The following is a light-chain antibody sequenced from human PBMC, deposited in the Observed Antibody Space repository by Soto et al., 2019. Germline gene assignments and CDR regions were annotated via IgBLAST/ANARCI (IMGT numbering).Light chain of an antibody. V-gene: IGKV3-20*01. CDR2: GAS. Sequence: EIVFTQSPGTLSLSPVERASLSCRASQSVNSKYLAWYQQKPGQAPRLVIYGASNRATGLPDRFSGSGSGTDFTLTISRLEPEDFAFYYCHHYGSSFGGGTKVDIK. J-gene: IGKJ4*01. CDR3: HHYGSS. CDR1: QSVNSKY.